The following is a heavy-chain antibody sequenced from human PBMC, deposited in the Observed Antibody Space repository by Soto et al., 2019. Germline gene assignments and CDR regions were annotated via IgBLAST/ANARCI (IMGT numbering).Heavy chain of an antibody. CDR2: ISAYNGNT. CDR1: GYTFTSYG. Sequence: GASVKVSCKASGYTFTSYGISWVRQAPGQGLEWMGWISAYNGNTNYAQKLQGRVTMTTDTSTSTAYMELRSLRSEDTAVYYCARDRSSSWPHFFDYWGQGTLVTVSS. J-gene: IGHJ4*02. CDR3: ARDRSSSWPHFFDY. D-gene: IGHD6-13*01. V-gene: IGHV1-18*01.